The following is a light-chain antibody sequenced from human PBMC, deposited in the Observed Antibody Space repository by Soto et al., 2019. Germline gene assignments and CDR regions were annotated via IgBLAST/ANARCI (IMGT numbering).Light chain of an antibody. CDR1: QSVSSSY. J-gene: IGKJ2*01. CDR3: QQYGSSPPYT. Sequence: EIVLTQSPGTLSLSPGERATLSCRASQSVSSSYLAWYQQKPGQAPRLLIYGASSRATGIPDRFSGSASGTDVTLTISRLEAEDFAVYYCQQYGSSPPYTFGQGTKLEIK. V-gene: IGKV3-20*01. CDR2: GAS.